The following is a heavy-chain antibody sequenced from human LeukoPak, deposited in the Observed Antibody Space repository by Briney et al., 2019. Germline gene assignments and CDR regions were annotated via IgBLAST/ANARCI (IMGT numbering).Heavy chain of an antibody. CDR1: GYTFTAYG. V-gene: IGHV1-18*01. Sequence: ASVKVSCKASGYTFTAYGINWVRQAPGQGLEWMGWISGYNGNTHYAQKLQGRVSMTTDTSASTAYMELRSLRSDDTAVYYCARSPRDIVVAPTDDAFDIWGQGTMVTVSS. D-gene: IGHD2-21*01. CDR3: ARSPRDIVVAPTDDAFDI. J-gene: IGHJ3*02. CDR2: ISGYNGNT.